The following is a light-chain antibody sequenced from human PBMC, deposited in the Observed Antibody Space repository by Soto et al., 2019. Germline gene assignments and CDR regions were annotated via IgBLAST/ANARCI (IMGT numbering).Light chain of an antibody. CDR3: QQYYSPPLT. Sequence: DIVMTQSPDSLAVSLGERATINCKSSQNVLYNSNNKNYFAWYQQKPGQPPKLLIYWASTRESGVPDRFSGSGPGTDFTLTISSLQAEDVAVYYCQQYYSPPLTFGGGTNVEIK. V-gene: IGKV4-1*01. J-gene: IGKJ4*01. CDR1: QNVLYNSNNKNY. CDR2: WAS.